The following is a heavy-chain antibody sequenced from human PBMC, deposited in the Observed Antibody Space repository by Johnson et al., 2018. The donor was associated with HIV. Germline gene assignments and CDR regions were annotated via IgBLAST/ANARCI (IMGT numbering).Heavy chain of an antibody. D-gene: IGHD6-13*01. V-gene: IGHV3-11*04. CDR3: AREIIAAADDI. Sequence: QVQLVESGGGVVQPGRSLRLSCAASGFTFSDYYMSWIRQAPGKGLAWVSYISSSGSTIYYADSVKGRFTISRDNAKNSLYLQMNSLRAEDTAVYYCAREIIAAADDIWGQGTMVTVSS. J-gene: IGHJ3*02. CDR2: ISSSGSTI. CDR1: GFTFSDYY.